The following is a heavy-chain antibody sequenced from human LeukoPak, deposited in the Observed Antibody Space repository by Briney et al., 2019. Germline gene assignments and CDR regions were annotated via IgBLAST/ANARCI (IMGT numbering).Heavy chain of an antibody. CDR1: GFTFTSYS. V-gene: IGHV3-48*02. CDR3: ARELGYCSGTTCSVHYYGLDV. Sequence: GGSLRLSRAASGFTFTSYSMNWVRQAPGKGLEWVSYISISSSTIYYGDSVKGRFTISRDNAKNSVYLQMNSLRDEDTAVYYCARELGYCSGTTCSVHYYGLDVWGQGTTVTVSS. J-gene: IGHJ6*02. D-gene: IGHD2-2*01. CDR2: ISISSSTI.